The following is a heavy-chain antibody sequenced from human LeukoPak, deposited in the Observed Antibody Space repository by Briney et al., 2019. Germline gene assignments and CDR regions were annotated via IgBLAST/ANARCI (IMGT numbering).Heavy chain of an antibody. CDR3: ARGRGSSWYYFDS. D-gene: IGHD6-13*01. Sequence: SETLSLTCAVSGGSISSAGYSWGWIRQPPGKGLEWIGYIFHSGTTYYNPSLKSRVTISPDRSKNQFSLNLSSVTAADTAVYYCARGRGSSWYYFDSWGQGTLVTVSS. V-gene: IGHV4-30-2*01. CDR2: IFHSGTT. J-gene: IGHJ4*02. CDR1: GGSISSAGYS.